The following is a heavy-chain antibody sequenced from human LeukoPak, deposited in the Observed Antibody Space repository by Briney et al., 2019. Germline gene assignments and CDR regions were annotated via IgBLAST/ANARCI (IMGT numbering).Heavy chain of an antibody. CDR2: IWYDGSNK. V-gene: IGHV3-33*01. CDR1: GFTFSSYG. Sequence: GGSLRLSCAASGFTFSSYGMHWVRQAPGKGLEWVAVIWYDGSNKYYADSVKGRFTISRDNSKNTLYLQMNSLRAEDTAVYYCARQAAAGTEGYYYYGMDVWGKGTMVTVSS. D-gene: IGHD6-13*01. CDR3: ARQAAAGTEGYYYYGMDV. J-gene: IGHJ6*04.